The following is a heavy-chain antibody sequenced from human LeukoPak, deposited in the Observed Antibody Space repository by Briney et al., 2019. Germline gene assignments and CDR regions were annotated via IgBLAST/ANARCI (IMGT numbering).Heavy chain of an antibody. D-gene: IGHD1-26*01. CDR1: GFTFSSYA. J-gene: IGHJ6*02. V-gene: IGHV3-23*01. CDR3: AGGNYGMDV. Sequence: GGSLRHSCAASGFTFSSYAMSWVRQAPGKGLEWVSTISGSGGNTYYADSVKGRFTISRDNSKNTLSLQMNSLRVEDTAVYYCAGGNYGMDVWGQGTTVTVPS. CDR2: ISGSGGNT.